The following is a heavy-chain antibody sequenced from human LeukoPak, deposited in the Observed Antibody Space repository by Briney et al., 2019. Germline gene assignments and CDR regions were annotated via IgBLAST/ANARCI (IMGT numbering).Heavy chain of an antibody. CDR3: ASMSGYYPSYYFDY. CDR2: ISAYNGNI. V-gene: IGHV1-18*01. CDR1: GYTFISYG. J-gene: IGHJ4*02. Sequence: ASVKVSCKASGYTFISYGITWVRRAPGQGLEWLGWISAYNGNIDYAQKLQGRVTLTTDTSTSTAYMEVWSLRSDDTAVYYCASMSGYYPSYYFDYWGQGTLVTVSS. D-gene: IGHD3-3*01.